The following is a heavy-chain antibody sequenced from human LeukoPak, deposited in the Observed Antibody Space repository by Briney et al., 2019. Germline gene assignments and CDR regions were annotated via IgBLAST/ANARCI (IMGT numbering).Heavy chain of an antibody. V-gene: IGHV1-8*01. D-gene: IGHD2-2*01. Sequence: ASVKLFCNPSIYTFTDYDVDCVRQASAHALEWMRSIHPRSGYSESAQRFQGRLSMTRDVSTDTAYMELSTLTSDDTAVYYCARVTSGMRYNWFDPWGQGTLIIVSS. CDR2: IHPRSGYS. J-gene: IGHJ5*02. CDR3: ARVTSGMRYNWFDP. CDR1: IYTFTDYD.